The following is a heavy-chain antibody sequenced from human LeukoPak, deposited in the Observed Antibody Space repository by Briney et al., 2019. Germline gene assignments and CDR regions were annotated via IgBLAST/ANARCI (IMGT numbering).Heavy chain of an antibody. CDR3: ARGGSRTPLFDH. Sequence: SQTLSLTCTVSGGSISSYYWSWIRQPPGEGLEWIGYISYSGSTNYNPSLKSRVTISVDTSKNQFSLKLTSVTAADTAVYYCARGGSRTPLFDHWGQGTLVTVSS. V-gene: IGHV4-59*01. J-gene: IGHJ4*02. CDR2: ISYSGST. CDR1: GGSISSYY. D-gene: IGHD1-26*01.